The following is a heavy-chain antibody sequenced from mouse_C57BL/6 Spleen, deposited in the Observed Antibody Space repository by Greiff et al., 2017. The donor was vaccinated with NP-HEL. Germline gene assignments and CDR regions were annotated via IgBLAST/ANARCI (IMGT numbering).Heavy chain of an antibody. Sequence: VQLQQSGAELAKPGASVKLSCKASGYTFPSYWMHWVKQRPGQGLEWIGYINPSSGYTKYNQKFKDKATLTADKSYSTAYMQLSSLTYEYAAFYYCSGGIYYYGSSYWDWYFDVWGTGTTVTVSS. CDR1: GYTFPSYW. D-gene: IGHD1-1*01. CDR2: INPSSGYT. V-gene: IGHV1-7*01. J-gene: IGHJ1*03. CDR3: SGGIYYYGSSYWDWYFDV.